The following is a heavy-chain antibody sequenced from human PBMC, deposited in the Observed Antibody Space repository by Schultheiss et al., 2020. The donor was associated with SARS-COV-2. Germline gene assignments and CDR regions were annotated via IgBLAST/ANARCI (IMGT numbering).Heavy chain of an antibody. J-gene: IGHJ2*01. Sequence: GGSLRLSCAASGFTFSSYGMHWVRQAPGKGLEWVAVIWYDGSNKYYADSVKGRFTISRGNSKNTLYLQMNSLRAEDTAVYYCAREGGYDFWSGYYSYWYFDLWGHGTVVTGSS. D-gene: IGHD3-3*01. CDR2: IWYDGSNK. CDR1: GFTFSSYG. CDR3: AREGGYDFWSGYYSYWYFDL. V-gene: IGHV3-33*01.